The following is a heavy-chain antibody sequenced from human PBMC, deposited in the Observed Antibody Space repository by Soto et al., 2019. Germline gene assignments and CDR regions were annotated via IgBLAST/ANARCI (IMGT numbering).Heavy chain of an antibody. CDR2: ISAYNGNT. CDR1: GYTVTSYG. J-gene: IGHJ4*02. Sequence: ASVKVSCKASGYTVTSYGISCVRQAPGQGLEWMGWISAYNGNTNYAQKLQGRVTMTTDTSTSTAYMELRSLRSDDTAVYYCARDYSGYDWDSWGQGTLVTVSS. D-gene: IGHD5-12*01. V-gene: IGHV1-18*01. CDR3: ARDYSGYDWDS.